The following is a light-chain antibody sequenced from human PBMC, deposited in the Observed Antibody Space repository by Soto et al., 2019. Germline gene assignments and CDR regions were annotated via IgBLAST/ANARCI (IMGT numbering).Light chain of an antibody. CDR1: QSIGIY. CDR2: ASS. J-gene: IGKJ1*01. Sequence: EIVLTQSPATLSLSPGERATLSCRASQSIGIYLAWYRQKPVQAPRLLIYASSNRAAGIPARFSGSGSGTDFTLTISRLEPEDSAVYYCQQHGTTFGQGTKVDIK. V-gene: IGKV3-11*01. CDR3: QQHGTT.